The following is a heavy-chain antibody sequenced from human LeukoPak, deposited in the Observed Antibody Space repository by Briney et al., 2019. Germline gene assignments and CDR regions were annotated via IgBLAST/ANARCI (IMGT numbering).Heavy chain of an antibody. CDR1: GGSMNTHY. CDR2: IYTSGST. D-gene: IGHD3-22*01. CDR3: ARNLPKYYYDSSAYLDY. J-gene: IGHJ4*02. Sequence: KPSETLSLTCSVSGGSMNTHYWNWIRQPAGKGLEWIGRIYTSGSTNHNPSLKSRVIMSLDTSKSQFSLSLSSVTAADTAVYYCARNLPKYYYDSSAYLDYWGQGTLVTVSS. V-gene: IGHV4-4*07.